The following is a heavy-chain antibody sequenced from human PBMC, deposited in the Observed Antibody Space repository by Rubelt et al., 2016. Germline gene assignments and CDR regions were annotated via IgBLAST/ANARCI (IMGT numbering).Heavy chain of an antibody. V-gene: IGHV3-74*01. CDR2: IKGDGSRT. Sequence: EVQLVESGGDLVQPGGSMRLSCAGSGFTFSSYGMNWVRQAPGKGLVWVSRIKGDGSRTGYADFVKGRFTVSRDNARNTLYLEMNSRRAEDTAVYYCARDLGSSPFDYWGQGTLVTVSA. CDR3: ARDLGSSPFDY. CDR1: GFTFSSYG. J-gene: IGHJ4*02. D-gene: IGHD3-16*01.